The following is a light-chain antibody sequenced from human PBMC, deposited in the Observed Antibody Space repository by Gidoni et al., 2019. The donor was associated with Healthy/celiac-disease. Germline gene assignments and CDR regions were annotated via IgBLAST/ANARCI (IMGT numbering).Light chain of an antibody. CDR3: QQYGSSPSYT. CDR1: QSVSSSY. V-gene: IGKV3-20*01. J-gene: IGKJ2*01. Sequence: EIVSTQSQGTLSLSPGDRATLSCRASQSVSSSYLAWYQQKPGQAPRLLIYGASSRATGIPDRFSGSGSGTDFTLTISRLEPEDFAVYYCQQYGSSPSYTFXQXTKLEIK. CDR2: GAS.